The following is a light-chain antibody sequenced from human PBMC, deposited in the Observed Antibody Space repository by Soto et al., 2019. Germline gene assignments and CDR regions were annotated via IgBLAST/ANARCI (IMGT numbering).Light chain of an antibody. V-gene: IGKV3-15*01. Sequence: DIVMTQSPATLSVAPGERVTFSCRASQGVSRKLAWYQHKPGQAPRLLISGASTGATGIPARFSGSGSGTEFTLTISSLQSEDCAIYYCGQFVSAPPRTFGQGTKVDIK. J-gene: IGKJ1*01. CDR3: GQFVSAPPRT. CDR1: QGVSRK. CDR2: GAS.